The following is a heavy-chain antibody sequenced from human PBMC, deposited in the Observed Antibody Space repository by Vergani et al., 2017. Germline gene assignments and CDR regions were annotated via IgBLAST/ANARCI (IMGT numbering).Heavy chain of an antibody. Sequence: QVQLQESGPGLVKPSETLSLTCTVSGGSISSYYWSWNRQPPGKGLEWIGYIYYSGSTNYNPSLKSRVTISVDTSKNQFSLKLSSVTAADTAVYYCARDRGIVGATAGGMDVWGQGTTVTVSS. CDR1: GGSISSYY. D-gene: IGHD1-26*01. J-gene: IGHJ6*02. CDR3: ARDRGIVGATAGGMDV. V-gene: IGHV4-59*01. CDR2: IYYSGST.